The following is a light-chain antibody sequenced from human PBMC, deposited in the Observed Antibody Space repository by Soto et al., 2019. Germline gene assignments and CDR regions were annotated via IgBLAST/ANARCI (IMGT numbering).Light chain of an antibody. CDR2: AAS. J-gene: IGKJ3*01. CDR1: QGISSY. CDR3: QQLNSYPRT. V-gene: IGKV1-9*01. Sequence: IQLTQSPSSLSASVGDRVTVTCRASQGISSYLAWYQQKPGKAPKLLIYAASSLQSGVPSRFGGSGSGTDFTLTISSLRPEDFATYYCQQLNSYPRTFGPGTKVDIK.